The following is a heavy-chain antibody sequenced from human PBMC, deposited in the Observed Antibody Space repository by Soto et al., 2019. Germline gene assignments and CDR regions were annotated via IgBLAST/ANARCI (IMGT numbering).Heavy chain of an antibody. CDR1: GYTFTGHY. D-gene: IGHD1-26*01. CDR2: IGPASGAT. Sequence: GASVKVSCKASGYTFTGHYIHWVRQAPEQGPEWMGEIGPASGATRYAQRFQGRVTMTRDMSITTVYMELNNLRPDDTAVYYCGRGRSGQIVVFYWGQGTPVTVS. V-gene: IGHV1-2*02. J-gene: IGHJ4*02. CDR3: GRGRSGQIVVFY.